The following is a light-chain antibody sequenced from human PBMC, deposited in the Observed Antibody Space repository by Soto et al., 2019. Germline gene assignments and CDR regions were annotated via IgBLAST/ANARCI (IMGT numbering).Light chain of an antibody. V-gene: IGLV4-69*01. CDR1: SGHSSYA. CDR2: LDSDGSH. CDR3: QTWGTGIHVV. J-gene: IGLJ2*01. Sequence: QLVLTQSPSASASLGASVKLTCTLSSGHSSYAIAWHQQPEKGPRYLMKLDSDGSHTKGDAIPDRFSGSSSGAERYLTISSLQSEDEADYYCQTWGTGIHVVFGGGTKLTVL.